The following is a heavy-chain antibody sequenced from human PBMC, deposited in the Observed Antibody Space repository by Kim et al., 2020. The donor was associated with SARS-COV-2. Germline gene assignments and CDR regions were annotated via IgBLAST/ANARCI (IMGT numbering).Heavy chain of an antibody. Sequence: SETLSLTCTVSGGSISSGSYYWSWIRQPAGKGLEWIGRIYTSGSTNYNPSLKSRVTISVDTSKNQFSLKLSSVTAADTAVYYCASIPGGDDYGPYFQHWGQGTLVTVSS. D-gene: IGHD4-17*01. J-gene: IGHJ1*01. V-gene: IGHV4-61*02. CDR3: ASIPGGDDYGPYFQH. CDR1: GGSISSGSYY. CDR2: IYTSGST.